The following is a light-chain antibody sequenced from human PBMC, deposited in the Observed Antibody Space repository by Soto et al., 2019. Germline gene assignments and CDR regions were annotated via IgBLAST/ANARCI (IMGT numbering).Light chain of an antibody. CDR1: SSNIVTNH. V-gene: IGLV1-47*01. CDR2: RNS. Sequence: QSVLTQPPSASGTPGQRVTISCSGSSSNIVTNHVYWYQHLPGTAPQLLIYRNSMRPSGVPDRFSGSKSRTSASLAISGIRFEAEDDYDCAAWDDSLSGCVFGGGTKVTVL. CDR3: AAWDDSLSGCV. J-gene: IGLJ3*02.